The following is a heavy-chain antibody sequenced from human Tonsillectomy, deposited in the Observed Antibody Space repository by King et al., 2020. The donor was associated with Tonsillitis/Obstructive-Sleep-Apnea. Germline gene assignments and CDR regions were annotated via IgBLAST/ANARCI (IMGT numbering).Heavy chain of an antibody. CDR2: ISAYNGNT. Sequence: VQLVQSGAEVKKPGASVKVSCKASGYTFTIYGITWVRQAPGQGLEWMGWISAYNGNTNYAQKLQGRVTMTTDTSTSTAYMELRSLRSDDTAVYYCARDHLVGYCGGDCFSADYWGQGTLVTVSS. J-gene: IGHJ4*02. CDR1: GYTFTIYG. D-gene: IGHD2-21*02. V-gene: IGHV1-18*01. CDR3: ARDHLVGYCGGDCFSADY.